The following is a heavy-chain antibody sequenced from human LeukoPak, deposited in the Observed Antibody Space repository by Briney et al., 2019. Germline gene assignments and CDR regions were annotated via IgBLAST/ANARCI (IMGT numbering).Heavy chain of an antibody. CDR1: GYTFTSYY. CDR3: ARDPGVWELQQPDY. CDR2: INPSGGST. V-gene: IGHV1-46*01. D-gene: IGHD1-26*01. Sequence: GASVKVSCKASGYTFTSYYMHWVRQAPGQGLEWMGIINPSGGSTSYAQKFQGRVTMTTDTSTSTAYMELRSLRSDDTAVYYCARDPGVWELQQPDYWGQGTLVTVSS. J-gene: IGHJ4*02.